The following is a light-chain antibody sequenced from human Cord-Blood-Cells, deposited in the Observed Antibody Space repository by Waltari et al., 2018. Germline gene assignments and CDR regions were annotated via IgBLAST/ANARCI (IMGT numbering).Light chain of an antibody. Sequence: QSALTQPASVSGSPGPSITIPCTGTSRDVGGYNYVSWYHQHPGKAPKLMIYDVSNRPSGVSNRFSGSKAGNTASLTISGLQAEDEADYYCSSYTSSSTRVFGGGTKLTVL. V-gene: IGLV2-14*03. CDR2: DVS. CDR1: SRDVGGYNY. J-gene: IGLJ3*02. CDR3: SSYTSSSTRV.